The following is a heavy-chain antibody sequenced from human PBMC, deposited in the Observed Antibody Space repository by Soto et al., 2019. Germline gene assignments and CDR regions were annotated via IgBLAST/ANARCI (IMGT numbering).Heavy chain of an antibody. Sequence: SETLSLTCTVSGGSISSYYWSWIRQPPGKGLEWIGYIYYSGSTNYNPSLKSRVTISVDTSKNQFSLKLSSVTAADTAVYYCARHKVRGVSKTNWFDPWGQGTLVTVS. CDR1: GGSISSYY. CDR3: ARHKVRGVSKTNWFDP. CDR2: IYYSGST. D-gene: IGHD3-10*01. J-gene: IGHJ5*02. V-gene: IGHV4-59*08.